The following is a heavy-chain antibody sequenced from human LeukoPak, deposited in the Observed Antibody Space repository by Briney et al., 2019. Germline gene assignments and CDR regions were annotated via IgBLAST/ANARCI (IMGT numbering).Heavy chain of an antibody. V-gene: IGHV4-34*01. CDR1: GGSFSGYY. Sequence: KPSETLSLTCAVYGGSFSGYYWSWIRQPPGKGLEWIGEINHGGSTNYNPSLKSRVTISVDTSKNQFSLKLSSVTAADTAVYYCARVGDGSYWGDAFDIWGQGTMVTVSS. CDR2: INHGGST. CDR3: ARVGDGSYWGDAFDI. J-gene: IGHJ3*02. D-gene: IGHD1-26*01.